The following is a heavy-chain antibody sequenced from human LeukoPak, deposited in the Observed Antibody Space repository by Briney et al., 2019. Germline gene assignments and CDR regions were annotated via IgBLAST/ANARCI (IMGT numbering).Heavy chain of an antibody. J-gene: IGHJ4*02. CDR2: IYHSGST. D-gene: IGHD2-21*02. CDR3: ARDGGDLYYFDY. Sequence: SETLSLTCTVSGYSISSGYYWGWIRPPPGKGLEWIGSIYHSGSTYYNPSLKSRVTISVDTSKNQFSLKLSSVTAADTAVYYCARDGGDLYYFDYWGQGTLVTVSS. V-gene: IGHV4-38-2*02. CDR1: GYSISSGYY.